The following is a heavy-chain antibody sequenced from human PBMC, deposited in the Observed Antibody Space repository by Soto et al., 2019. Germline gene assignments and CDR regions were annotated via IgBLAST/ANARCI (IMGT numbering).Heavy chain of an antibody. CDR1: GFTFSSYA. CDR2: ISGSGGST. Sequence: EVQLLESGGGLVQPGGSLRLSCAASGFTFSSYAVSWVRQAPGMGLEWVSAISGSGGSTYYADSVKGRFTISRDNSKNTLYLQMNSLRAEDTAVYYCAPHLWFGELYYWGQGTLVTVSS. V-gene: IGHV3-23*01. D-gene: IGHD3-10*01. CDR3: APHLWFGELYY. J-gene: IGHJ4*02.